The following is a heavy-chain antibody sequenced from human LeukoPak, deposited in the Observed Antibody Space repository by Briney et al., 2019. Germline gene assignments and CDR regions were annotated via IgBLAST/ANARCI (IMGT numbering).Heavy chain of an antibody. CDR1: GGSISSYY. V-gene: IGHV4-59*08. J-gene: IGHJ4*02. Sequence: SETLSLTCTVSGGSISSYYWSWIRQPPGKGLEWIGYIYYSGSTNYNPSLKSRVTISVDTSKNQFSLKLSSVTAADTAVYYCARVSRGYSYGFDYWGQGTLVTVSS. CDR2: IYYSGST. D-gene: IGHD5-18*01. CDR3: ARVSRGYSYGFDY.